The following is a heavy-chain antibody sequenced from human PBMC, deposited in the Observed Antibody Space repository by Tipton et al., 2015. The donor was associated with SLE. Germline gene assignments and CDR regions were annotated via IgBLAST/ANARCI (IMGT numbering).Heavy chain of an antibody. V-gene: IGHV3-23*01. Sequence: GSLRLSCAASGFTFRTYAMSWVRQAPGKGLEWVSSISGGGGSTYYIQSVRGRFTISRDNSKNTFYLQMNSVRAEDTAVYYCAKDRYCGGGTCLRSYFDSWGQGTLVTVSS. CDR1: GFTFRTYA. J-gene: IGHJ4*02. D-gene: IGHD2-15*01. CDR3: AKDRYCGGGTCLRSYFDS. CDR2: ISGGGGST.